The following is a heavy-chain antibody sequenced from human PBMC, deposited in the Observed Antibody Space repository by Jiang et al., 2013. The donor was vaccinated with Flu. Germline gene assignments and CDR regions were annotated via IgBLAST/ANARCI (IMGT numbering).Heavy chain of an antibody. CDR1: GYTFTSYG. D-gene: IGHD4-17*01. J-gene: IGHJ4*02. V-gene: IGHV1-18*04. Sequence: GAEVKKPGASVKVSCKASGYTFTSYGISWVRQAPGQGLEWMGWISAYNGNTNYAQKLQGRVTMTTDTSTSTAYMELRSLRSDDTAVYYCARGWAHDYGDYDRAGVLDYWGQGTLVTVSS. CDR3: ARGWAHDYGDYDRAGVLDY. CDR2: ISAYNGNT.